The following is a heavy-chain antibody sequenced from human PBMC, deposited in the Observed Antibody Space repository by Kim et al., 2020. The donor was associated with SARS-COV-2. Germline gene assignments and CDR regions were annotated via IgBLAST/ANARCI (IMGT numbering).Heavy chain of an antibody. CDR3: ARVKVDTAMVESPPDY. J-gene: IGHJ4*02. V-gene: IGHV4-34*01. CDR1: GGSFSGYY. Sequence: SETLSLTCAVYGGSFSGYYWSWIRQPPGKGLEWIGEINHSGSTNYNPSLKSRVTISVDTSKNQFHLKLSSVTAADAAVYYCARVKVDTAMVESPPDYWGQGTLVTVSS. CDR2: INHSGST. D-gene: IGHD5-18*01.